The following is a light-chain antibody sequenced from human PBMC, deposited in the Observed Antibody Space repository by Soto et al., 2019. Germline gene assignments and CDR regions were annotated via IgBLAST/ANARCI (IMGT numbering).Light chain of an antibody. V-gene: IGKV1-5*01. J-gene: IGKJ1*01. CDR1: QSISSW. Sequence: DIQMTQSPSTLSASVGDRVTITCRASQSISSWLAWYQQKPGKAPKLLIYDASSLESGVPSRFSGSGSGTEFTLTISGLQPDDFAPYYCQQYNSFPWTFGQGTKVEIK. CDR2: DAS. CDR3: QQYNSFPWT.